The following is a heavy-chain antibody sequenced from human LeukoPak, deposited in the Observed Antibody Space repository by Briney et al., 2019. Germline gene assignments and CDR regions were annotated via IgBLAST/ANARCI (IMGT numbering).Heavy chain of an antibody. Sequence: PGGSLRLSCAASGFTVSSHYMSWVRQAPGKGLEWVSSITTSSSSIYYADSVKGRFTISRDNAKNSLYLQVNSLRAEDTAVYYCARVKGTGFDYWGQGTLVTVSS. CDR3: ARVKGTGFDY. CDR1: GFTVSSHY. CDR2: ITTSSSSI. V-gene: IGHV3-21*01. D-gene: IGHD7-27*01. J-gene: IGHJ4*02.